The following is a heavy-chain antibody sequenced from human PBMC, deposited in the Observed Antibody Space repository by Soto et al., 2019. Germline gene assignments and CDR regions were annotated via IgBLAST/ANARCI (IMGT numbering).Heavy chain of an antibody. V-gene: IGHV3-30-3*01. CDR3: ARDSQVAGSHFQH. D-gene: IGHD6-19*01. CDR1: GFTFSSYA. J-gene: IGHJ1*01. CDR2: ISYDGSNK. Sequence: QVQLVESGGGVVQPGRSLRLSCAASGFTFSSYAMHWVRQAPGKGLEWVAVISYDGSNKYYADSVKGRFTISRDNSKNTLYLQMNSLRAEDTAVYYCARDSQVAGSHFQHWGQGTLVTVSS.